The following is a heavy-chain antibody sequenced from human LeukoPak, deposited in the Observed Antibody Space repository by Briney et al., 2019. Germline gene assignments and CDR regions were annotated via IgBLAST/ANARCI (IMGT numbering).Heavy chain of an antibody. D-gene: IGHD3-10*01. CDR2: ISWYSGSI. V-gene: IGHV3-9*01. Sequence: GGSLRLSRAVSGFTFGDYAMHWVRQAPGKGLEWVGDISWYSGSIDYADSVKGRFTSSRDNAQNSLYLQMNSRRAEDTALYYCANDDYGSGNYSTYFDLWGEGPLVTVP. CDR3: ANDDYGSGNYSTYFDL. J-gene: IGHJ5*02. CDR1: GFTFGDYA.